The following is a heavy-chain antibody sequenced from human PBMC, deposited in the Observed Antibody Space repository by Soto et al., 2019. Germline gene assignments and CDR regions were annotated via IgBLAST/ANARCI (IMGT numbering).Heavy chain of an antibody. CDR1: GYTFTGYY. Sequence: ASVKVSCKASGYTFTGYYMHWVRQAPGQGLEWMGWINPNSGGTNYAQKFQGWVTMTRDTSISTAYMELSRLRSDDTAVYYCARGPFPEVTTSDGGWYYYYYGMDVWGQGSTVTVSS. J-gene: IGHJ6*02. V-gene: IGHV1-2*04. D-gene: IGHD4-17*01. CDR3: ARGPFPEVTTSDGGWYYYYYGMDV. CDR2: INPNSGGT.